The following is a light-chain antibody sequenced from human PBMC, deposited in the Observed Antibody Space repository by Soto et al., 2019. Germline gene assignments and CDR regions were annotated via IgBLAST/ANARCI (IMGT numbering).Light chain of an antibody. Sequence: DIQMTQSPSTLSASVGDRVTITCRASQSISSWLAWYQQKPGKAPKLLIYKASSLGSGVPSRFSGSGSGTEFTLTISSLQPDDFATYYCQQYNSYSTFGQGTRWIS. V-gene: IGKV1-5*03. CDR2: KAS. J-gene: IGKJ1*01. CDR3: QQYNSYST. CDR1: QSISSW.